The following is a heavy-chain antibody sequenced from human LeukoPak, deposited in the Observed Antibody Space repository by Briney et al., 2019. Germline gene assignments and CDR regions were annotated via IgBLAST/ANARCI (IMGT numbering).Heavy chain of an antibody. D-gene: IGHD1-1*01. CDR2: IYYSGST. Sequence: SETLSLTSAVSGGSISSYFWSWVRQPPGKGLEWMGYIYYSGSTNYNPSLKSRVTISVGTSKNQFSLKLSSVTAADTAVYYCARLNVFNGYYFDYWGQGTLVTVSS. J-gene: IGHJ4*01. CDR3: ARLNVFNGYYFDY. CDR1: GGSISSYF. V-gene: IGHV4-59*08.